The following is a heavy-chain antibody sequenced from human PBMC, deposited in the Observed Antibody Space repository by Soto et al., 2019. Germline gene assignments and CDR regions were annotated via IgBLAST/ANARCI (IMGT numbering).Heavy chain of an antibody. CDR3: ARPPRSGSSVTY. D-gene: IGHD3-10*01. J-gene: IGHJ4*02. V-gene: IGHV3-72*01. CDR2: IRDKANSYTT. CDR1: GFTFSDHY. Sequence: EVQLVESGGGLVQPGGSLRLSCAASGFTFSDHYMDWVRQAPGKGLAWVGLIRDKANSYTTEYTASVRGRFTISGAESKNPPHPQLNSRKTADTPAYYWARPPRSGSSVTYGGQGTLVTVSS.